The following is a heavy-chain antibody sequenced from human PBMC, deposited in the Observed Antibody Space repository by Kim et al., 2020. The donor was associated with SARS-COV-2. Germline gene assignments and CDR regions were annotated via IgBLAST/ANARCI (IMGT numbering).Heavy chain of an antibody. Sequence: SETLSLTCTVSGGSISSSSYYWGWIRQPPGKGLEWIGSIYYSGSTYYNPSLKSRVTISVDTSKNQFSLKLSSVTAADTAVYYCARLEGITIRATVDLWGRGTLVTVSS. CDR2: IYYSGST. CDR3: ARLEGITIRATVDL. D-gene: IGHD3-3*01. CDR1: GGSISSSSYY. J-gene: IGHJ2*01. V-gene: IGHV4-39*07.